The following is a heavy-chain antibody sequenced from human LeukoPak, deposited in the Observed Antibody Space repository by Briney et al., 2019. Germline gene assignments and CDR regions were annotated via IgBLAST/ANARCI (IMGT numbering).Heavy chain of an antibody. V-gene: IGHV3-23*01. CDR3: AKASTLTGYPTNFDY. D-gene: IGHD3-9*01. CDR2: ISDSGGST. CDR1: GFTFSNYA. J-gene: IGHJ4*02. Sequence: TGGSLRLSCAASGFTFSNYAMNWVRQAPGKGLEWVSGISDSGGSTYYTDSVKGRFTISRDNSKNTLYLQMNSLRAEDTAVYYCAKASTLTGYPTNFDYWGQGTLVTVSS.